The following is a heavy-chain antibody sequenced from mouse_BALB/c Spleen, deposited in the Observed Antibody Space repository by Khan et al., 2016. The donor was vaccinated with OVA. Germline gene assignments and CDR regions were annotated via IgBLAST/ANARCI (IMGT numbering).Heavy chain of an antibody. CDR2: IYPGSGST. J-gene: IGHJ3*01. D-gene: IGHD1-1*02. CDR3: AKNYASWFAY. Sequence: QVQLKQSGPELVKPGASVKMSCKASGYIFTDYVINWVKQRTGQGLEWIGEIYPGSGSTYYNEKFKGKATLTADKSSNTAYMQLSNLTSEDSAVYFCAKNYASWFAYWGQWTLVTVSA. CDR1: GYIFTDYV. V-gene: IGHV1-77*01.